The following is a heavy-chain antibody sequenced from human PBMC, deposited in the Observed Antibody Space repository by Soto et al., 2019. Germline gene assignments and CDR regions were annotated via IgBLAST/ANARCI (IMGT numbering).Heavy chain of an antibody. CDR3: ARDQSSRYFDY. CDR2: ISSSSSYI. V-gene: IGHV3-21*01. CDR1: GFTFSSYS. Sequence: GGSLRLSCAASGFTFSSYSMNWVRQAPGKGLEWVSSISSSSSYIYYADSVKGRFTISRDNAKNSLYLQMNSLRAEDTDVYYCARDQSSRYFDYWGQGTLVTVSS. D-gene: IGHD2-2*01. J-gene: IGHJ4*02.